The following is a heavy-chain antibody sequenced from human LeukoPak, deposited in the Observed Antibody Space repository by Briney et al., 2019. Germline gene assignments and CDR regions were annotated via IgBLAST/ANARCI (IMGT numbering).Heavy chain of an antibody. V-gene: IGHV3-21*03. Sequence: GGSMRVSCAASGFTFSSYSMNWVRLAPGKGLAWVSSISSSSSYIYYADSVKDRFTISSDNAKNSLYLQMNSLRAEDTAVYYCTRDILSGWTYFDYWGQGTLVTVSS. D-gene: IGHD6-19*01. CDR1: GFTFSSYS. J-gene: IGHJ4*02. CDR3: TRDILSGWTYFDY. CDR2: ISSSSSYI.